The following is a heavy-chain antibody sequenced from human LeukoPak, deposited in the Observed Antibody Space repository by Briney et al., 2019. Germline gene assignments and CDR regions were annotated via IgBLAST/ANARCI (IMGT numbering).Heavy chain of an antibody. CDR2: ISHTGTT. J-gene: IGHJ4*02. CDR3: ARDLSVYYYYYFDF. Sequence: SETLSLTCTVFDYTIGSGYSWGWIRQPPGKGLEWIATISHTGTTYYNPSLKTRVTMTLDTSRNQFSLRLSSVTAADTAVYYCARDLSVYYYYYFDFWGQGTLVTVSS. V-gene: IGHV4-38-2*02. D-gene: IGHD3-22*01. CDR1: DYTIGSGYS.